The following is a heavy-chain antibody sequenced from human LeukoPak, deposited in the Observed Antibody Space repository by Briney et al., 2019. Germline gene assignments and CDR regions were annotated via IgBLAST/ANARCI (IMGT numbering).Heavy chain of an antibody. CDR1: GYFINSNYY. D-gene: IGHD5-24*01. J-gene: IGHJ4*02. CDR2: ISHSGST. V-gene: IGHV4-38-2*02. CDR3: ARINTIMDTFDY. Sequence: SETLSLTCTVSGYFINSNYYWGWIRQPPGKGLEWIATISHSGSTYYNPSLKSRVTISVETSKNQFSLKLSSVTAADTAVYYCARINTIMDTFDYWGQGTLVTVSS.